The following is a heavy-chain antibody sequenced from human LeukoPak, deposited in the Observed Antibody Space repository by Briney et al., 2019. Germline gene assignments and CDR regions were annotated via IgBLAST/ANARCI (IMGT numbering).Heavy chain of an antibody. CDR3: ARVMYSSGWSFDY. Sequence: PGGSLRLSCAAYGFTFSSYWMSWVRQAPGKGLEWVANIKQDGSEKYYVDSVKGRFTISRDNAKNSLYLQMNSLRAEDTAVYYCARVMYSSGWSFDYWGQGTLVTVSS. CDR2: IKQDGSEK. CDR1: GFTFSSYW. J-gene: IGHJ4*02. D-gene: IGHD6-19*01. V-gene: IGHV3-7*01.